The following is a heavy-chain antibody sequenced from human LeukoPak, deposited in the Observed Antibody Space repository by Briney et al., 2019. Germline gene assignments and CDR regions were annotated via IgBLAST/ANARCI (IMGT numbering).Heavy chain of an antibody. J-gene: IGHJ5*02. CDR3: ARGPGTMIKVAGFWFDP. V-gene: IGHV4-34*01. D-gene: IGHD3-22*01. CDR2: INHSGST. CDR1: GGSFSGYY. Sequence: SETLSLTCAVYGGSFSGYYWIWIRQPPGKGLEWIGEINHSGSTNYNPSLRSRVTISVDRSKNQFSLSLSSVTAADTAVFYCARGPGTMIKVAGFWFDPWGQGTLVTVSS.